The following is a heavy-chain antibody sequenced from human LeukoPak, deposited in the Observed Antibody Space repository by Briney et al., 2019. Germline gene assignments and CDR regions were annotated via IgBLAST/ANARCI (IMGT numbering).Heavy chain of an antibody. CDR3: TRIGDGYPY. D-gene: IGHD5-24*01. V-gene: IGHV1-2*02. CDR2: IKANSGDT. J-gene: IGHJ4*02. CDR1: GYIFTAYY. Sequence: ASVTVSCKASGYIFTAYYLHWVRQAPGQGLEWMGWIKANSGDTNYARKFQGRVTMTRDTSISTVYMELSGLTSDDTAVYYCTRIGDGYPYWGQGTLVTVSS.